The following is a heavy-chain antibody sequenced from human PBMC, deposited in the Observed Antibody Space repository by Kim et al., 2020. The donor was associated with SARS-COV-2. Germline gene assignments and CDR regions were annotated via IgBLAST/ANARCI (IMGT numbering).Heavy chain of an antibody. D-gene: IGHD6-13*01. J-gene: IGHJ1*01. V-gene: IGHV5-51*01. Sequence: SPSFQGQVTISADTSISTAYLQWSSLKASDTAMYYCATGDKQQLVRYFQHWGQGTLVTVSS. CDR3: ATGDKQQLVRYFQH.